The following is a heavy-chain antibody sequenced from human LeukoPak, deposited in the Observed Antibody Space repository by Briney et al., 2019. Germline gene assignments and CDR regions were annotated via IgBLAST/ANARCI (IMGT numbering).Heavy chain of an antibody. Sequence: ASVKVSCKASGGTFSSYAISWVRQAPGQGLEWMGWISAYNGNTNYAQKLQGRVTMTTDTSTSTAYMELRSLRSDDTAVYYCARAPDRSGYYYVPWGQGTLVTVSS. CDR2: ISAYNGNT. J-gene: IGHJ5*02. CDR3: ARAPDRSGYYYVP. CDR1: GGTFSSYA. V-gene: IGHV1-18*01. D-gene: IGHD3-22*01.